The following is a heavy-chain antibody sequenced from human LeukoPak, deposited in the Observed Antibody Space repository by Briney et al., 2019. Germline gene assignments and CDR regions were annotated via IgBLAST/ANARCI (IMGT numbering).Heavy chain of an antibody. CDR3: ASQNNFHDYGDSLGWFDP. J-gene: IGHJ5*02. D-gene: IGHD4-17*01. V-gene: IGHV1-69*02. CDR1: GYTFTSYY. Sequence: GASVKVSCKASGYTFTSYYMHWVRQAPGQGLEWMGRIIPILGIANYAQKFQGRVTITADKSTSTAYMELSSLRSEDTAVYYCASQNNFHDYGDSLGWFDPWGQGTLVTVSS. CDR2: IIPILGIA.